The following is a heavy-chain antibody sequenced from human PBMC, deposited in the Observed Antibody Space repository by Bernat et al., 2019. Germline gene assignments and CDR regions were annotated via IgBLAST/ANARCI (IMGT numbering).Heavy chain of an antibody. CDR1: GFTFSFYA. V-gene: IGHV3-23*01. CDR2: IGGGGGDI. CDR3: AKDMRGYYRPSDY. D-gene: IGHD3-22*01. Sequence: EVQLPESGGGLVQPGGSLRLSCEVSGFTFSFYAMNWVRQAPGKGLEWVSSIGGGGGDIYYPDSVRGRFTISRDNSKNTLYLQMNSLRAEDTAIYYCAKDMRGYYRPSDYWGQGTLVTVSS. J-gene: IGHJ4*02.